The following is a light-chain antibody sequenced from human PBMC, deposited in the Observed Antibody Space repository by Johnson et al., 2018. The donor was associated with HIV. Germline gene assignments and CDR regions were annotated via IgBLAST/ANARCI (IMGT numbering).Light chain of an antibody. Sequence: QSVLTQPPSVSAAPGQKVTISCSGSSSNIENNYVSWYQHLPQRAPKLLISDNNNRPSGIPDRFSGSKSGASATLAITGLQTGDEATYYCGTWDNSLNVYVFGTGTKVTVL. CDR2: DNN. V-gene: IGLV1-51*01. CDR1: SSNIENNY. CDR3: GTWDNSLNVYV. J-gene: IGLJ1*01.